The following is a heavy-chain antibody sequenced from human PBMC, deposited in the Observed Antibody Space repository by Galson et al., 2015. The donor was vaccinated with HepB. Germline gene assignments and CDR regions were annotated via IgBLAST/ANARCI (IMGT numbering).Heavy chain of an antibody. CDR3: ARYGLNCAFDV. J-gene: IGHJ3*01. V-gene: IGHV3-7*03. D-gene: IGHD3/OR15-3a*01. Sequence: SLRLSCATSGFTFGDYWMSWVRQAPGKGPEWVANIKHDGTDRNYVDSVRGRFTISRDSAKKSVYLQMNSLRVEDTAVYYCARYGLNCAFDVWGQGTMVSVAS. CDR1: GFTFGDYW. CDR2: IKHDGTDR.